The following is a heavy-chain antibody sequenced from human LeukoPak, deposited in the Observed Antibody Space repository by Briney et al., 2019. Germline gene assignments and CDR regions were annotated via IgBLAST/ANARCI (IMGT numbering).Heavy chain of an antibody. D-gene: IGHD1-26*01. Sequence: PGGSLRLSCAASGFTLSSYAMSWVRQGPGKGLEWVSAISVSGNTYHADSVKGRFTISRDNAKDSLYLQMNSLGPEDTAVYYCARDPYSGNYGNYYYYYMDVWGKGTTVTISS. J-gene: IGHJ6*03. CDR1: GFTLSSYA. V-gene: IGHV3-23*01. CDR3: ARDPYSGNYGNYYYYYMDV. CDR2: ISVSGNT.